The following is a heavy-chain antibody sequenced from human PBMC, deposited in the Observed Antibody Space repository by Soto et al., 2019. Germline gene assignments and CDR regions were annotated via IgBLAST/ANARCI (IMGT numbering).Heavy chain of an antibody. CDR2: IKQDGSEK. CDR3: AREGITIFATLFDY. CDR1: GFTFSSYW. V-gene: IGHV3-7*03. Sequence: GGSLRLSCAASGFTFSSYWMSWVRPAPGRGLEWVANIKQDGSEKYYVDPVKGRFTISRDNANNSLYLQMNSLRAEDTAVYYCAREGITIFATLFDYWGQGTLVTVSS. D-gene: IGHD3-9*01. J-gene: IGHJ4*02.